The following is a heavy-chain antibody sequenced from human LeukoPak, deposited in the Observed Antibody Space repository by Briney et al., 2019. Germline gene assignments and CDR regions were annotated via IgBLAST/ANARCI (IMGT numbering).Heavy chain of an antibody. CDR2: ISASGRTT. V-gene: IGHV3-23*01. Sequence: AGGSLRLPCAAAGFTFSSYAMSWVRQAPGKGLEWVSHISASGRTTDYADSVKGRFTISRDNSKNTVYLQMNSLRAEDTAVYYCAKLCSGGSCYWNYWGQGTLVTISS. J-gene: IGHJ4*02. D-gene: IGHD2-15*01. CDR1: GFTFSSYA. CDR3: AKLCSGGSCYWNY.